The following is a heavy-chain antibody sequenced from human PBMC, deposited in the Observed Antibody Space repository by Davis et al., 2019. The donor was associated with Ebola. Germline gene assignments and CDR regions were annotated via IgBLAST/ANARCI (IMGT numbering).Heavy chain of an antibody. CDR1: GFTFSGSA. CDR2: IRSKANSYAT. D-gene: IGHD3-9*01. J-gene: IGHJ6*02. Sequence: GESLKISCAASGFTFSGSAMHWVRQASGKGLEWVGRIRSKANSYATAYAASMKGRFTISRDDSKNTLYLQMNSLRAEDTAVYYCAKEDGRYPRYGMDVWGQGTTVTVSS. V-gene: IGHV3-73*01. CDR3: AKEDGRYPRYGMDV.